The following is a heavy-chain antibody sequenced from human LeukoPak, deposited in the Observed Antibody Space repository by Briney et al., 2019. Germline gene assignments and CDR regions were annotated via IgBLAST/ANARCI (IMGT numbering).Heavy chain of an antibody. CDR2: LSYDGINK. CDR3: AKDGSAISSDYYFDY. J-gene: IGHJ4*02. V-gene: IGHV3-30*18. Sequence: GRSLRLSCAASGFTFSRYGMHWVRQAPGKGLEWVAVLSYDGINKYYADSVKGRFTISRDNSKDALYLQMSSLRAEDTAVYYCAKDGSAISSDYYFDYWGQGTLVTVSS. D-gene: IGHD2-21*02. CDR1: GFTFSRYG.